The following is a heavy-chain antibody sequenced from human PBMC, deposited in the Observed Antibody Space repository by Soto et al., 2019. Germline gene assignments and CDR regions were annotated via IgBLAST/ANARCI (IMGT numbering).Heavy chain of an antibody. CDR2: ISGTGGT. J-gene: IGHJ4*02. CDR3: AKDRRGDYCSGGICYSPDY. D-gene: IGHD2-15*01. CDR1: GFTFSSHV. V-gene: IGHV3-23*01. Sequence: EVQLWESGGGLVQPGGSLRLSCAVSGFTFSSHVMSWVRQAPGKGLEWVSAISGTGGTYYADSVKGRFTISRDNSKNALYLQMNNLRDEDTAVYYCAKDRRGDYCSGGICYSPDYWGQGTLVIVSS.